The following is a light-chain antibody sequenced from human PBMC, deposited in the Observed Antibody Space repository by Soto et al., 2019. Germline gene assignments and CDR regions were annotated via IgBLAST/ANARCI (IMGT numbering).Light chain of an antibody. J-gene: IGKJ2*01. Sequence: EIVMTQSPGTLSVSPGERATLSCRASRSVSTNLAWYQQKPGQAPRLLIYGASTRATGIPTRFSGSGSGTEFSLTISNLQSEDFAVYYCQQYNNWPPRYTFGQGTKLEI. CDR1: RSVSTN. CDR2: GAS. CDR3: QQYNNWPPRYT. V-gene: IGKV3-15*01.